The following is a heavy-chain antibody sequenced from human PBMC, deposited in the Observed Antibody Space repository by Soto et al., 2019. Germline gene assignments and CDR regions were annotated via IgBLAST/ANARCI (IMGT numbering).Heavy chain of an antibody. CDR1: GYTLTELS. CDR3: ATGINYCSSTSCYNY. D-gene: IGHD2-2*02. Sequence: ASVKVSCKVSGYTLTELSMHWVRQAPGKGLEWMGGFDPEDGETIYAQKFQGRVTMTEDTSTDTAYMELSSLRSEDTAVYYCATGINYCSSTSCYNYWGQGTLVTVSS. J-gene: IGHJ4*02. CDR2: FDPEDGET. V-gene: IGHV1-24*01.